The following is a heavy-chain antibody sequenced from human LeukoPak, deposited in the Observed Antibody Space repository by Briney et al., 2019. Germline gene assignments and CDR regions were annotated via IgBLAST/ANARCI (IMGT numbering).Heavy chain of an antibody. CDR2: IIPIFGTA. V-gene: IGHV1-69*05. Sequence: ASVKVSCKASGGTFSSYAISWVRQAPGQGLEWMGRIIPIFGTANYAQKFQGRVTITTDESTSTAYMELSSLRSEDTAVYYCARPLGGYRYGFGYWGQGTLVTVSS. CDR3: ARPLGGYRYGFGY. D-gene: IGHD5-18*01. J-gene: IGHJ4*02. CDR1: GGTFSSYA.